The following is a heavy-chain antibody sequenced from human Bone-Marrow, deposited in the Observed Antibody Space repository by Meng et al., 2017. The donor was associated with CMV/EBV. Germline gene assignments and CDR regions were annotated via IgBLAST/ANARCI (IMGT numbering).Heavy chain of an antibody. CDR2: ISSSGSTI. D-gene: IGHD4-23*01. V-gene: IGHV3-48*03. CDR1: GLTFSSYE. J-gene: IGHJ4*02. Sequence: LSLTCAASGLTFSSYEMNWVRQAPGKGLEWVSYISSSGSTIYYADSVKGRFTISRDNAKNSLYLQMNSLRAEDTAVYYCARMRSLRWSTRGYFDYWGQGTLVTVSS. CDR3: ARMRSLRWSTRGYFDY.